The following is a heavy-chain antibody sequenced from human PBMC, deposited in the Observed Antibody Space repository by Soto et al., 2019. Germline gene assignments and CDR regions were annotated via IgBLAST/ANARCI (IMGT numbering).Heavy chain of an antibody. D-gene: IGHD3-22*01. J-gene: IGHJ4*02. Sequence: PGESLRLSCAASGFTFSSYAMSWVRQAPGKGLEWVSAISGSGGSTYYADSVKGRFTISRDNSKNTLYLHMNSLRAEDTAVYYCAKXRRETYYYDSSGYSFDYWGQGTLVTVSS. CDR3: AKXRRETYYYDSSGYSFDY. CDR1: GFTFSSYA. CDR2: ISGSGGST. V-gene: IGHV3-23*01.